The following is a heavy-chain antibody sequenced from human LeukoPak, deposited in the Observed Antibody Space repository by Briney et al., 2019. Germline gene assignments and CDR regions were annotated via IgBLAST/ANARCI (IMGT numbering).Heavy chain of an antibody. CDR1: GITFTSYY. CDR3: ALIAPPHD. J-gene: IGHJ4*02. V-gene: IGHV1-46*01. D-gene: IGHD6-13*01. CDR2: INPSGTIT. Sequence: ASVKVSCKASGITFTSYYIHWVRQAPGRGLEWMGQINPSGTITTYAPKYQGRVTVTKDTSTNTVYMEPSSLRSDDAAVYYCALIAPPHDRGQGTLVTVPS.